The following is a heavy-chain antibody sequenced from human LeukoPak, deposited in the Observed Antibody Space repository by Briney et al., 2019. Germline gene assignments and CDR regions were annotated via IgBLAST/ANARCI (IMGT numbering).Heavy chain of an antibody. CDR1: GGTFSSYA. V-gene: IGHV1-18*01. CDR2: ISPYNGET. CDR3: VRDNLPVGSPENYFDS. D-gene: IGHD1-26*01. J-gene: IGHJ4*02. Sequence: GSSVKVSCKASGGTFSSYAITWVRQAPGQGLEWMGWISPYNGETKYAQNFQDRLTLTTDTSTSTAYMDLRSLRSDDTAVYYCVRDNLPVGSPENYFDSWGQGTLVTVSS.